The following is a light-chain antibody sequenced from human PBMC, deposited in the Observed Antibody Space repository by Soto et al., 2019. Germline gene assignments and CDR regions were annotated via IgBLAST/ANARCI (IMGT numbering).Light chain of an antibody. CDR2: SNN. J-gene: IGLJ1*01. Sequence: QSVLTQPPSLSATPGQRVNISCSGSFSNIGDNAVNWYQQLPGTAPKLLIYSNNQRPSGVPDRFSGSKSGTSASLAISGLQSEDEADYYCAAWDDSLSGYVFGPGTKVTVL. V-gene: IGLV1-44*01. CDR3: AAWDDSLSGYV. CDR1: FSNIGDNA.